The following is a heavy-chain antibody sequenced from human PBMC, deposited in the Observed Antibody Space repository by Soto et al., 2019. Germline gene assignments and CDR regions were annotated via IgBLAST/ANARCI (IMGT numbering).Heavy chain of an antibody. D-gene: IGHD2-2*01. CDR1: GGTFSSYA. V-gene: IGHV1-69*13. J-gene: IGHJ6*02. CDR2: IIPIFGTA. Sequence: SVRVSCKASGGTFSSYAISWVRQAPGQGLEWMGGIIPIFGTANYAQKFQGRVTITADESTSTAYMELSSLRSEDTAVYYCARDFVPAAMDYYYYGMDVWGQGTTVTVSS. CDR3: ARDFVPAAMDYYYYGMDV.